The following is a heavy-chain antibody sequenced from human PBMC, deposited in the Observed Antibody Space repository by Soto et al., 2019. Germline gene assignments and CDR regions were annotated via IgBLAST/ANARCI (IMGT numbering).Heavy chain of an antibody. CDR2: ISSSSSTI. V-gene: IGHV3-48*02. D-gene: IGHD3-3*01. J-gene: IGHJ6*04. CDR3: ERDRFWSGAGSYYYGMDV. CDR1: GFTFSIYT. Sequence: HPGGSLRLSCAASGFTFSIYTMTWVRQAPGKGLECISYISSSSSTIYYADSVKGRFTVSRDNAKNSLYLQMNSLRDEDTAVYYCERDRFWSGAGSYYYGMDVWGNGPTVTVS.